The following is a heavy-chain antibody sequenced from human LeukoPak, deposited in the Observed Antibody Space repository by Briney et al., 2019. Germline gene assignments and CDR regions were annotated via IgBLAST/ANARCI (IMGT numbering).Heavy chain of an antibody. J-gene: IGHJ4*02. CDR2: IYSGGST. CDR3: GRAGTTGDFDY. D-gene: IGHD4-11*01. CDR1: GFTFSSNS. Sequence: GGSLRLSCAASGFTFSSNSLSWVPQAPGKGLEWVSVIYSGGSTYYADSVKGRFTISRDNSKNTLYLQMTSLRAEDTAVYYCGRAGTTGDFDYWGQGTLVTVSS. V-gene: IGHV3-53*01.